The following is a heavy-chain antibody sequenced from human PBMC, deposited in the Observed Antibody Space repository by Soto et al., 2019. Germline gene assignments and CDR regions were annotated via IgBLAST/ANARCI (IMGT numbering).Heavy chain of an antibody. V-gene: IGHV4-30-2*01. CDR3: ARSREFDY. CDR1: GGSLSGATYS. CDR2: IFPSGTT. J-gene: IGHJ4*02. Sequence: SETLSLTCGVSGGSLSGATYSWNWIRQPPGKGLEWIGYIFPSGTTYYNPSLKSRVTISIDVSKNQFSLSLRSLTAADTVVYYCARSREFDYWSQGTLVTVSS.